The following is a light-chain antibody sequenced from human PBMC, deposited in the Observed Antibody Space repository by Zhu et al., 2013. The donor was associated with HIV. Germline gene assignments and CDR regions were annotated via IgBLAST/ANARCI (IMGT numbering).Light chain of an antibody. V-gene: IGKV1-9*01. CDR3: QQLKTYPRS. Sequence: IQLTQSPSSLSASVGDRVTITCRASPGISTYLAWYQQRPGKAPKLLIYAASTLQSGVPSRFSGSGSGTEFTLTISSLQPEDFATYYCQQLKTYPRSFGQGTKVEI. CDR1: PGISTY. J-gene: IGKJ2*01. CDR2: AAS.